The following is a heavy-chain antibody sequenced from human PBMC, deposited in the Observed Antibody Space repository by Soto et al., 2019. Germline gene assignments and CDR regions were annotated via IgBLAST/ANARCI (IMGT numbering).Heavy chain of an antibody. J-gene: IGHJ6*02. CDR2: IYPGDSDT. D-gene: IGHD6-6*01. CDR3: ARRRGYSSSSNYYYYGLDV. Sequence: ESLKISFKSSGYSFSDYWIGLVRQMPGKGLEWMGIIYPGDSDTTYSPCFQGQVSISVDKNISTAYLQWSSLKASDSAMYYCARRRGYSSSSNYYYYGLDVWGQGTTVTVSS. CDR1: GYSFSDYW. V-gene: IGHV5-51*01.